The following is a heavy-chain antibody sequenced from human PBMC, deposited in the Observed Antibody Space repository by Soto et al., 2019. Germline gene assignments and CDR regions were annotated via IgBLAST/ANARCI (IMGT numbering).Heavy chain of an antibody. D-gene: IGHD6-13*01. V-gene: IGHV3-33*01. CDR1: GFSFRDYG. CDR2: IWHDGSNR. CDR3: AREAGYQETLGQQLPDC. J-gene: IGHJ4*02. Sequence: GGSLRLSCGTFGFSFRDYGMHWVRQAPGKGLEWVAGIWHDGSNRYYIDSVKGRFTISRDNSKNMLYLQMNSLRAEDTAVYHCAREAGYQETLGQQLPDCRGQGIMVTVSS.